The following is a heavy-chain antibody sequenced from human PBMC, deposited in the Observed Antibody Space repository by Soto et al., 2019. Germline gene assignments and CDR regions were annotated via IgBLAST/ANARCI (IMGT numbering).Heavy chain of an antibody. CDR1: GFTFSSYG. Sequence: PGVSLRLSCAASGFTFSSYGMHWVRQAPGKGLEWVSVLSFDGSHKYYTDSVKGRFTISRDNSKNTLYLQMNSLRAEDTAVYYCAKDKTYYYDSNAFDIWGQGTMVTVS. J-gene: IGHJ3*02. V-gene: IGHV3-30*18. CDR2: LSFDGSHK. CDR3: AKDKTYYYDSNAFDI. D-gene: IGHD3-22*01.